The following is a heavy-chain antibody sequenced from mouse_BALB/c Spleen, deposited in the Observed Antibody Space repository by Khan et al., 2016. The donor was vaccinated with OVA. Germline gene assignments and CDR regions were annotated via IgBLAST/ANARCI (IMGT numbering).Heavy chain of an antibody. CDR2: IYPGDGST. CDR3: AREGLLGVAMDY. J-gene: IGHJ4*01. Sequence: QVQLQQPGPELVKPGALVKISCKASGYTFTSYDINWVRQRPGKGLEWIGWIYPGDGSTMYNEKLKGQAKLSADKPSSTGYMQLSSLTSETSAVDFCAREGLLGVAMDYWGQGTSVTVSS. D-gene: IGHD1-1*01. CDR1: GYTFTSYD. V-gene: IGHV1S56*01.